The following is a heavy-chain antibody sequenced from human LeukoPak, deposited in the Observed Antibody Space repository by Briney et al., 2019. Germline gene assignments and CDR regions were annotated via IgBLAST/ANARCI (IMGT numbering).Heavy chain of an antibody. CDR2: INPSGGST. D-gene: IGHD3-22*01. Sequence: ASVKVSCKASGYTFTSYYMHWVRQAPGQGLEWMGIINPSGGSTSYAQKFQGRVTMTRDTSTSTVYTELSSLRSEDTAVYYCARGVRGVSSSGSNWFDPWGQGTLVTVSS. CDR1: GYTFTSYY. V-gene: IGHV1-46*01. CDR3: ARGVRGVSSSGSNWFDP. J-gene: IGHJ5*02.